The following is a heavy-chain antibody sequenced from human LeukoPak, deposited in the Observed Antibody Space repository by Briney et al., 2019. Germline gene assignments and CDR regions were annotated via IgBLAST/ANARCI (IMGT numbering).Heavy chain of an antibody. CDR2: ISGSGGST. J-gene: IGHJ4*02. Sequence: PGGSLRLSCAASGFTFSSYALSWVRQAPGKGLEWVSAISGSGGSTYYEDSVKGRFTISRDNSKNTLYLQMNSLRAEDTAVYYCAKDRYDSSGYYDYWGQGTLVTVSS. CDR3: AKDRYDSSGYYDY. D-gene: IGHD3-22*01. V-gene: IGHV3-23*01. CDR1: GFTFSSYA.